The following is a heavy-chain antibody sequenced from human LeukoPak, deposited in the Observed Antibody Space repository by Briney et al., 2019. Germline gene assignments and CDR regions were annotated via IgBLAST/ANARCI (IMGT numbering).Heavy chain of an antibody. CDR3: ARGRYSTYPVNYYYSGMDV. V-gene: IGHV4-34*01. J-gene: IGHJ6*02. Sequence: SETLSLTCAVYGGSFSGYYWSWIRQPPGKGLEWIGEINHSGSTNYNPSLKSRVTISVDTSKNQFSLKLSSVTAADTAVYYCARGRYSTYPVNYYYSGMDVWGQGTTVTVSS. CDR2: INHSGST. CDR1: GGSFSGYY. D-gene: IGHD4-11*01.